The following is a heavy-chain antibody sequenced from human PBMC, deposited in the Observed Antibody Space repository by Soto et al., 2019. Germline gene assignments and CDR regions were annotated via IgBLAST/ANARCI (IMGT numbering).Heavy chain of an antibody. CDR1: GLTFSNYA. V-gene: IGHV3-23*01. CDR3: AKDRVLTTVPDRGAFDI. Sequence: EVQLLQSGGGLIQPGGSLRLSCEATGLTFSNYAMSWVRQAPGKGLEWVSGISGTGGSTYYADYVKGRFTISRDNSKNTVSLQMNSLRAGDTALYYCAKDRVLTTVPDRGAFDIWGQGTMVTVSS. CDR2: ISGTGGST. D-gene: IGHD4-17*01. J-gene: IGHJ3*02.